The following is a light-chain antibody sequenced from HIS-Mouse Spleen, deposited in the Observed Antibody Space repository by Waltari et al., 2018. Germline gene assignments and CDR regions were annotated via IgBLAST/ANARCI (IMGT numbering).Light chain of an antibody. CDR3: QQRSNWPYT. V-gene: IGKV3-11*01. CDR1: QSVSSY. J-gene: IGKJ2*01. Sequence: IVLTQSPATLSFSPGERATLACRASQSVSSYLAWYQPKPGQDPRLLIYDASNRATGIPARFSGSGSGTDFTLTISSLEPEDFAVYYCQQRSNWPYTFGQGTKLEIK. CDR2: DAS.